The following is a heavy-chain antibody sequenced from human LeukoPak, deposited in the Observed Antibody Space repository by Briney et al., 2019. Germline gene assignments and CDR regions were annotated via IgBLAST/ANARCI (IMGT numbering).Heavy chain of an antibody. Sequence: ASVKVSCKASGYTFTSYGISWVRQAPGQGLEWMGWISAYNGNTNYAQKLQGRVTMTTDTSTSTAYMELRSLRSDDTAVYYCARVPLGGYSSSWYLGVYYYYGMDAWGQGTTVTVSS. D-gene: IGHD6-13*01. V-gene: IGHV1-18*01. CDR2: ISAYNGNT. J-gene: IGHJ6*02. CDR1: GYTFTSYG. CDR3: ARVPLGGYSSSWYLGVYYYYGMDA.